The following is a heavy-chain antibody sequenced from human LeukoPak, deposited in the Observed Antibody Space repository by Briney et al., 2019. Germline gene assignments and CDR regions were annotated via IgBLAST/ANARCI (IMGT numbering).Heavy chain of an antibody. CDR2: ISSSSSYI. D-gene: IGHD3-10*01. J-gene: IGHJ4*02. Sequence: PGGSLRLSCAASGFTFSSYSMNWVRQAPGKGLEWVSSISSSSSYIYYADSVKGRFTISRDNAKNSLYLQMNSLRAEDTAVYYCARHRKYYYGSGSYYNQYYFDYWGQGTLVTVSS. CDR3: ARHRKYYYGSGSYYNQYYFDY. CDR1: GFTFSSYS. V-gene: IGHV3-21*01.